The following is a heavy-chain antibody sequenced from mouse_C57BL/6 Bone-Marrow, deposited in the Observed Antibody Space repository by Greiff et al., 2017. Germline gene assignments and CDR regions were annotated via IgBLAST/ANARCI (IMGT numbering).Heavy chain of an antibody. J-gene: IGHJ3*01. CDR2: INPNNGGT. CDR1: GYTFTDYN. Sequence: EVQLQQSGPELVKPGASVKIPCKASGYTFTDYNMDWVKQSHGKSLEWIGEINPNNGGTIYNQKFKGKATLTVDKSSSTAYMELRSLTSEDTAVYYCARGNDLGFAYWGQGTLVTVSA. CDR3: ARGNDLGFAY. V-gene: IGHV1-18*01.